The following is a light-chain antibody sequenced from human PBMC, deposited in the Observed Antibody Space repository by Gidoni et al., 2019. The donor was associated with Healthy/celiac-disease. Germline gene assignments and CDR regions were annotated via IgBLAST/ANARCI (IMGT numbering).Light chain of an antibody. CDR1: QDISNY. J-gene: IGKJ4*01. CDR2: DAS. V-gene: IGKV1-33*01. CDR3: QQYDNLPLT. Sequence: DIQMTQSPSSLSASVGDRVTITCQASQDISNYLNWYQQKPVKAPKLLIYDASNLETGVPSRFSSSGSGTDFTFTISILQPEDIATYYCQQYDNLPLTFGRXTKVEIK.